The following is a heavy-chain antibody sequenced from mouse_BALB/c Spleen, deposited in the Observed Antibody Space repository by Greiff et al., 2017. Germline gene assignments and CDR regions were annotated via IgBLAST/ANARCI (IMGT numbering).Heavy chain of an antibody. CDR3: ARKRGIYYEYSFDY. J-gene: IGHJ2*01. D-gene: IGHD2-4*01. CDR1: GFTFSSFG. CDR2: ISSGSSTI. Sequence: EVKLVESGGGLVQPGGSRKLSCAASGFTFSSFGMHWVRQAPEKGLEWVAYISSGSSTIYYADTVKGRFTISRDNPKNTLFLQMTSLRSEDTAMYYFARKRGIYYEYSFDYWGQGTTLTVSS. V-gene: IGHV5-17*02.